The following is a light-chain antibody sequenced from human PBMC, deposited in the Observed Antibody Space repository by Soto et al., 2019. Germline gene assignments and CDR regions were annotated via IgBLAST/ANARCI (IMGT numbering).Light chain of an antibody. CDR1: SSDVGGYKF. CDR3: SSYTTSSTRV. CDR2: EVS. Sequence: QSALTQPASVSGSPGQSTTNSCTGTSSDVGGYKFVSWYQQHPGKAPKLMIYEVSNRPSGVSNRFSGSKSGNTASLTISGLQAEDEADYYCSSYTTSSTRVFGGGTKVTVL. J-gene: IGLJ3*02. V-gene: IGLV2-14*01.